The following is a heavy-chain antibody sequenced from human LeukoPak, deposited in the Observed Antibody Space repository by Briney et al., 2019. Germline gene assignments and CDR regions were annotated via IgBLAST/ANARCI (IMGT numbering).Heavy chain of an antibody. V-gene: IGHV4-59*01. D-gene: IGHD5-12*01. CDR1: GVSISSYY. J-gene: IGHJ4*02. Sequence: SETLSLTCTVSGVSISSYYWSWIRQPPGKGLEWIGYVSNSGSTNYNPALKSRATISVDTSKNQFSLKLSSVTAADTAVYYCARDGGSRGYDYEIDYWGQGTLVTVSS. CDR3: ARDGGSRGYDYEIDY. CDR2: VSNSGST.